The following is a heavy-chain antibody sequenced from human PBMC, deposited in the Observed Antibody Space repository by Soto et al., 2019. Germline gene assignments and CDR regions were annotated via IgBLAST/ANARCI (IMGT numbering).Heavy chain of an antibody. CDR1: GFTFSSYA. V-gene: IGHV3-30-3*01. Sequence: GGSLRLSCAASGFTFSSYAMHWVRQAPGKGLEWVAVISYDGSNKYYADSVKGRFTISRDNSKNTLYLQMKSLRAEDTAVYYCARGALYYYDSSGSDPTYWGQGTLVTVSS. CDR3: ARGALYYYDSSGSDPTY. D-gene: IGHD3-22*01. J-gene: IGHJ4*02. CDR2: ISYDGSNK.